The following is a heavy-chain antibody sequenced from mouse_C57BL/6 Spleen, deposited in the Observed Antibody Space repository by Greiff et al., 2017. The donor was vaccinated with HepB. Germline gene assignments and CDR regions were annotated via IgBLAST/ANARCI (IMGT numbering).Heavy chain of an antibody. CDR1: GYSITSGYD. D-gene: IGHD2-4*01. J-gene: IGHJ3*01. Sequence: DVKLQESGPGMVKPSQSLSLTCTVTGYSITSGYDWHWIRHFPGNKLEWMGYISYSGSTNYNPSLKSRISITHDTSKNHFFLKLNSVTTEDTATYYCARANYDWFAYWGQGTLVTVSA. CDR2: ISYSGST. CDR3: ARANYDWFAY. V-gene: IGHV3-1*01.